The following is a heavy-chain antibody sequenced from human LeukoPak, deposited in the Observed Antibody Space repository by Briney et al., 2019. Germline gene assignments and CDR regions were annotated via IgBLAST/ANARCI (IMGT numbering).Heavy chain of an antibody. Sequence: ASVKVSCKASGYTFTSYGISWVRQAPGQGLEWMGWISAYNGNTNYAQKLQGRVTMTTDTSTSTAYMELRSLRSDDTAVYYCARFGVGYYYDSSGYYYWGQGTLGTVSS. CDR2: ISAYNGNT. V-gene: IGHV1-18*01. J-gene: IGHJ4*02. CDR3: ARFGVGYYYDSSGYYY. D-gene: IGHD3-22*01. CDR1: GYTFTSYG.